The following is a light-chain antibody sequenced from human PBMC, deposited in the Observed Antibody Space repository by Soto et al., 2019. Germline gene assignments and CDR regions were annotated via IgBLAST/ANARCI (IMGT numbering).Light chain of an antibody. CDR1: QSVSSNS. CDR3: QQYYTSPRIT. J-gene: IGKJ5*01. Sequence: EIVLTQSPGTLSLSPGERATLSCRASQSVSSNSLAWYQQKPGQAPRLFIYGASTRATGIPDRFSGSGSGTDFTLTISSLQAEDVAVYYCQQYYTSPRITFGQGTRLEIK. CDR2: GAS. V-gene: IGKV3-20*01.